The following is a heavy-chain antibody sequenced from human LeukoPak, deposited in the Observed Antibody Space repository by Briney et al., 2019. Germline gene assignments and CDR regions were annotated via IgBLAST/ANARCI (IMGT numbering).Heavy chain of an antibody. Sequence: GGSLRLSCAASGFTFSTHGMHWDRQAPGKGLEWVAFIRYDGINKYYADSVRGRFTISRDNSKSILSLQMNSLRAEDTAIYYCATYRQVLLPFESWDQGTLVTVSS. CDR3: ATYRQVLLPFES. J-gene: IGHJ4*02. V-gene: IGHV3-30*02. D-gene: IGHD5-18*01. CDR1: GFTFSTHG. CDR2: IRYDGINK.